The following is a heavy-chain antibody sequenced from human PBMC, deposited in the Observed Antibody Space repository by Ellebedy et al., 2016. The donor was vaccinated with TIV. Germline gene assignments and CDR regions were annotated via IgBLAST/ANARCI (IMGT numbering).Heavy chain of an antibody. CDR3: ARTRYCSSGDCYALGY. D-gene: IGHD2-15*01. CDR1: GFTFNKYW. Sequence: GESLKISCAASGFTFNKYWMHWVRQTPGKGLVWVSRLNSDGSNAIYAESVKGRFTISRDNAKNMLYLQMNSLRAEDTAVYYCARTRYCSSGDCYALGYWGQGSLVTVSS. J-gene: IGHJ4*02. CDR2: LNSDGSNA. V-gene: IGHV3-74*01.